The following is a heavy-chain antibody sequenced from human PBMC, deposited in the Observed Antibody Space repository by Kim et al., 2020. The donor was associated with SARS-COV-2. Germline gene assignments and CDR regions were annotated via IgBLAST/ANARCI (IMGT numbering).Heavy chain of an antibody. CDR1: GFTFSSYW. CDR2: IKQDGSEK. V-gene: IGHV3-7*03. D-gene: IGHD3-3*01. CDR3: ARVFEWITIFGVDPAYYFDY. Sequence: GGSLRLSCAASGFTFSSYWMSWVRQAPGKGLEWVANIKQDGSEKYYVDSVKGRFTISRDNAKNSLYLQMNSLGAEDTAVYYCARVFEWITIFGVDPAYYFDYWGQGTLVTVSS. J-gene: IGHJ4*02.